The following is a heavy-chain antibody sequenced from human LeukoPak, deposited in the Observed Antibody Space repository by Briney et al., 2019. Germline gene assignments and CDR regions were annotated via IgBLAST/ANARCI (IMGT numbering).Heavy chain of an antibody. CDR1: GFTFSSYA. CDR3: AKFPVHNWNYGDYFDY. D-gene: IGHD1-7*01. Sequence: PGGSLRLSCAASGFTFSSYAMSWVRQAPGKGLEWVSAISGSGGSTYYADSVKGRFTISRDNSKNTLYLQMNSLRAEDTAVYYCAKFPVHNWNYGDYFDYWGQGTLVTVSS. J-gene: IGHJ4*02. CDR2: ISGSGGST. V-gene: IGHV3-23*01.